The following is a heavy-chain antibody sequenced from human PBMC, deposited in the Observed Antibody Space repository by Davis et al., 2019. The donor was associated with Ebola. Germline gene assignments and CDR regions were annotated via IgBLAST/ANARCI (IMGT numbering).Heavy chain of an antibody. CDR1: GFTVSSNY. D-gene: IGHD3-10*01. CDR3: AKDRKWFGELYYYGMDV. V-gene: IGHV3-53*04. J-gene: IGHJ6*02. Sequence: GGSLRLSCAASGFTVSSNYMSWVRQAPGKGLEWVSVIYSGGSTYYADSVKGRFTISRHNSKNTLYLQMNSLRAEDTAVYYCAKDRKWFGELYYYGMDVWGQGTTVTVSS. CDR2: IYSGGST.